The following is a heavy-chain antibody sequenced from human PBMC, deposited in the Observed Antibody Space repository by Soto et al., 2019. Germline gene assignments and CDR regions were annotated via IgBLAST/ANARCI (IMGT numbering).Heavy chain of an antibody. Sequence: ASVKVSCKVSGYTLTELSMHWVRQAPGKGLEWMGGFDPEDGETIYAQKFQGRVTMTEDTSTDTAYMELSSLRPEDTAVYYCASSGDNCYGFEHWGQGTLVTVSS. D-gene: IGHD1-1*01. CDR1: GYTLTELS. V-gene: IGHV1-24*01. CDR2: FDPEDGET. J-gene: IGHJ5*02. CDR3: ASSGDNCYGFEH.